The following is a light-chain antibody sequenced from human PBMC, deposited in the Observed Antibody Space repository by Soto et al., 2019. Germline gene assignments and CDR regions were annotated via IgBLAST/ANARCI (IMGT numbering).Light chain of an antibody. Sequence: DIQMTQSPSSLSASVGDSVTITCRASQSISSYLNWYQQKPGKAPKLLIYAASSLQSGVPSRISNSGSGTDFNLIISSLQPEDFATFYCQQRDSTLMYTFGQGTKVDI. CDR3: QQRDSTLMYT. CDR2: AAS. CDR1: QSISSY. V-gene: IGKV1-39*01. J-gene: IGKJ2*01.